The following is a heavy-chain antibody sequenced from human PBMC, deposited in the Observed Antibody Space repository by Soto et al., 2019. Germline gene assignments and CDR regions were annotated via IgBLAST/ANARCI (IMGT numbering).Heavy chain of an antibody. CDR2: ILVDGRT. CDR3: AKATATGGGAFDF. CDR1: GFPCGSYD. J-gene: IGHJ3*01. Sequence: PGGSLRLSCAASGFPCGSYDMTWVRQAPGKGLEWVSTILVDGRTFYVDSVKGRFTISRDNSRNTVHLQMNSLTAGDTALYYCAKATATGGGAFDFCGQGTMVTVS. V-gene: IGHV3-23*01. D-gene: IGHD2-8*02.